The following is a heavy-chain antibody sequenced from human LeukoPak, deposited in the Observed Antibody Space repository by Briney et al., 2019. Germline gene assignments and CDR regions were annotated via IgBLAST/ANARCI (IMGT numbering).Heavy chain of an antibody. CDR3: AKEWSTNWFDP. CDR2: IWYDGSNK. Sequence: PGGSLRLSCAASGFTFSSYGMHWVRQAPGKGLEWVAVIWYDGSNKYYADSVKGRFTTSRDNSKNTLYLQMNSLRAEDTAVYYCAKEWSTNWFDPWGQGTLVTVSS. J-gene: IGHJ5*02. D-gene: IGHD2/OR15-2a*01. V-gene: IGHV3-33*06. CDR1: GFTFSSYG.